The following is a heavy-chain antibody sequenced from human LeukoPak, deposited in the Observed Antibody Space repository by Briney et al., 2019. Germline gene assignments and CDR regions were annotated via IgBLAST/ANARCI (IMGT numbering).Heavy chain of an antibody. J-gene: IGHJ4*02. V-gene: IGHV3-48*01. CDR2: ISSSSSTK. CDR3: ARGGLSIMGY. D-gene: IGHD2/OR15-2a*01. Sequence: GGSLRLSCGASGITFSSYSMNWVRHAPGKGLEWVSYISSSSSTKYYADSVKGRFTISRDNARNSMYLKMNRLRAEETAVYFCARGGLSIMGYWGQGTLVTVSS. CDR1: GITFSSYS.